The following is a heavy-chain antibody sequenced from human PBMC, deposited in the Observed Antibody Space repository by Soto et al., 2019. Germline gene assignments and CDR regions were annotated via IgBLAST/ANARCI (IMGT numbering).Heavy chain of an antibody. J-gene: IGHJ3*02. Sequence: QVQLEQSGAEVKKPGASVKVSCKTSGYIFTDYYMHWVRQATVQGLEWMGWINPKSGGSKSAQKFQGWVTMTRDTAINTAVMELTRLKSDDTAVYYCARDLYGSGDYYGAFDIWGQGTLVTVAS. CDR2: INPKSGGS. V-gene: IGHV1-2*04. CDR1: GYIFTDYY. D-gene: IGHD3-10*01. CDR3: ARDLYGSGDYYGAFDI.